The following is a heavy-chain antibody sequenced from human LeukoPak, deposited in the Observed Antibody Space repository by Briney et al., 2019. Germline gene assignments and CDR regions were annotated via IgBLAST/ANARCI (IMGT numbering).Heavy chain of an antibody. CDR3: ASSYCSGGSCFWFDP. Sequence: SETLSLTCTVSGGSISSYYWTWIRQSPGKGLKWIGYIYYSGSTNYNPSLKSRLTISVDMSKNQFSLKLSSVTAADTAVYYCASSYCSGGSCFWFDPWGQGTLVTVSS. D-gene: IGHD2-15*01. CDR2: IYYSGST. V-gene: IGHV4-59*08. J-gene: IGHJ5*02. CDR1: GGSISSYY.